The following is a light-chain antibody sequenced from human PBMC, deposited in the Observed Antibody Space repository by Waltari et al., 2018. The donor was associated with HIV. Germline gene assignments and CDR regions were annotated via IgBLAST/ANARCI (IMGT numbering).Light chain of an antibody. CDR1: NSEQKS. CDR3: QVWDSTIVHVL. V-gene: IGLV3-21*04. J-gene: IGLJ2*01. Sequence: SSVLTQPPPVSVAPGTTATITCGGKNSEQKSVHRYQQKPGQAPVSVICYDSDRPSGFPERFSGSNSGNTATLTISRVGVGDEADYYCQVWDSTIVHVLFGGGTKLTVL. CDR2: YDS.